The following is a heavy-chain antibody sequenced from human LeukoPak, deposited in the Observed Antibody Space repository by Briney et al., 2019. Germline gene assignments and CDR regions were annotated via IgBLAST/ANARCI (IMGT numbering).Heavy chain of an antibody. V-gene: IGHV4-59*01. Sequence: PSETLSLTCTVSGGSISSYYWSWIRQPPGKGLEWIGYIYYSGSTNYNPSLKSRVTISVDTSKNQFSLKLSSVTAADTAVYYCARLGEAAAVYNWFDPWGQGTLVTVSS. D-gene: IGHD6-13*01. CDR2: IYYSGST. CDR3: ARLGEAAAVYNWFDP. J-gene: IGHJ5*02. CDR1: GGSISSYY.